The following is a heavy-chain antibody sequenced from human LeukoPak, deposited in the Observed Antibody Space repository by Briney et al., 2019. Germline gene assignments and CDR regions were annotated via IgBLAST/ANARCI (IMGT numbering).Heavy chain of an antibody. CDR1: GFTFSSYG. CDR2: ISYDGSNK. Sequence: GGSLRLSCAASGFTFSSYGMHWVRQAPGKGLEWVAVISYDGSNKYYADSVKGRFTISRDNSKNTLYLQMNSLRADDTAVYYCAKESLWFGENYHMDVWGKGTTVTVSS. J-gene: IGHJ6*03. CDR3: AKESLWFGENYHMDV. D-gene: IGHD3-10*01. V-gene: IGHV3-30*18.